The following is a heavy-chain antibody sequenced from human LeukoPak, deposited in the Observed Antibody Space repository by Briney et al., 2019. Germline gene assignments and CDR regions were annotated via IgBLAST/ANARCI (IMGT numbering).Heavy chain of an antibody. CDR1: GLTLSNYW. D-gene: IGHD2-21*01. CDR3: AREIMVSREWYFDL. CDR2: MNNDGSGT. J-gene: IGHJ2*01. V-gene: IGHV3-74*01. Sequence: PGGSLRLSCAASGLTLSNYWMHWVRQAPGKGLVWVSRMNNDGSGTTYADSVRGRFTISRDNAKNTLYLQMNSLRVEDTAVYFCAREIMVSREWYFDLWARGTLVTVAS.